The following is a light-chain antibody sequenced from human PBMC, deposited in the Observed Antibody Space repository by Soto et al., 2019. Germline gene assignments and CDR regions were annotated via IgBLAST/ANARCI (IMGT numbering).Light chain of an antibody. J-gene: IGKJ2*01. Sequence: AIRMTQSPSSFSASTGDRVTITCRASQGISSYLAWYQQKPGKAPKLLIYAASTLQSGVPSRFSGSRSGTDFTLTISCLQSEDFATYYCQQYYSYPYTFGQGIKLEIK. CDR2: AAS. CDR3: QQYYSYPYT. CDR1: QGISSY. V-gene: IGKV1-8*01.